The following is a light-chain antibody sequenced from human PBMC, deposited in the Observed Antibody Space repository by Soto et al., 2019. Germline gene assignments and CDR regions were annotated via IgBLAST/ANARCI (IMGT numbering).Light chain of an antibody. J-gene: IGKJ5*01. CDR2: AAS. V-gene: IGKV1-12*01. CDR3: QQANSFPIT. CDR1: PGISTW. Sequence: DIQMTQSPSSVSASVGDSVTISCRASPGISTWLAWYQQKPGKAPKLLIYAASSLHTGVPSRFSGSGSGTDFTLTISSLQPEDFATYYCQQANSFPITFGQGTRLEIK.